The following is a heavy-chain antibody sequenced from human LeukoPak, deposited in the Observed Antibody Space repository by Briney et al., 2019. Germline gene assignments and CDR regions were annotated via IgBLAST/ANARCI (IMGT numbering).Heavy chain of an antibody. Sequence: GGPLRLSCAASGFTFSSYAMSWVRQAPGKGLECVSAISGSGHKSYYADSVEGRFTVSRDNSRNTLFMQMNSLRAEDTTVYYCARVSGTIQIWPQPFGDGMAVWGQGTTVTVSS. CDR2: ISGSGHKS. D-gene: IGHD5-18*01. CDR1: GFTFSSYA. J-gene: IGHJ6*02. V-gene: IGHV3-23*01. CDR3: ARVSGTIQIWPQPFGDGMAV.